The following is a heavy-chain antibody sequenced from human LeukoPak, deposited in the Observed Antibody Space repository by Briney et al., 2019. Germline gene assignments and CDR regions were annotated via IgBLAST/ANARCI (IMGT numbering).Heavy chain of an antibody. CDR2: INPNSGGT. J-gene: IGHJ4*02. CDR1: GYTFTSYG. Sequence: ASVKVSCKASGYTFTSYGIGWVRQAPGQGLEWMGWINPNSGGTNYAQKFQGRVTMTRDTSISTAYMELSRLRSDDTAVYYCARGHYYDSSGYYLDYWGQGTLVTVSS. CDR3: ARGHYYDSSGYYLDY. D-gene: IGHD3-22*01. V-gene: IGHV1-2*02.